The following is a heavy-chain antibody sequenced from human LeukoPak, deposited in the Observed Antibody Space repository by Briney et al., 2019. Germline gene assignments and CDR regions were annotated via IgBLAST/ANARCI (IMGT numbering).Heavy chain of an antibody. CDR1: GFRFTSYD. Sequence: ASVKVSCKASGFRFTSYDINWVRQASGQGLEWMGWMNPNNGNTGYAQKFQGRVTMTRDTSISTAYMELSSLRSEDTAVYYCARSTSAWLLQDTYFDYWGQGTLVTVSS. D-gene: IGHD3-22*01. J-gene: IGHJ4*02. V-gene: IGHV1-8*01. CDR3: ARSTSAWLLQDTYFDY. CDR2: MNPNNGNT.